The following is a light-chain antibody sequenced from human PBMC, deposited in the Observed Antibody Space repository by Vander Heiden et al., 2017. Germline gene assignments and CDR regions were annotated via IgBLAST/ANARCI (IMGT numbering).Light chain of an antibody. Sequence: DIVMTHSPDSLAVSLGERATIHCKSSQSVLYSSNNKNYLAWYKQKPGLPPKLLIYWASTRESAVPDRFSGSASGTDFTLTISSLQAEDLAVYYCHQDNSSPRAFGQGTKVEIK. CDR2: WAS. CDR1: QSVLYSSNNKNY. CDR3: HQDNSSPRA. V-gene: IGKV4-1*01. J-gene: IGKJ1*01.